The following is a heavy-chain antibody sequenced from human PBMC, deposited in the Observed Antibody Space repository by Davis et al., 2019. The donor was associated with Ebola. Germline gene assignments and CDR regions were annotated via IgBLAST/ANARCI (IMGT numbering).Heavy chain of an antibody. Sequence: GESLKISCVVSGFTFSDHYMDWVRQAPGKGLEWVSYISSSSTTIYYADSVKGRFTISRDNAKSSLYLQMNSLRDEDTAVYYCARMPTVTADHWYFDLWGRGTLVTVSS. D-gene: IGHD4-17*01. V-gene: IGHV3-48*02. CDR2: ISSSSTTI. CDR3: ARMPTVTADHWYFDL. J-gene: IGHJ2*01. CDR1: GFTFSDHY.